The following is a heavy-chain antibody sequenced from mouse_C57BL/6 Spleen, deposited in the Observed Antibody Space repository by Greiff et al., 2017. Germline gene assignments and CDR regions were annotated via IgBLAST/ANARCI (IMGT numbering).Heavy chain of an antibody. J-gene: IGHJ4*01. CDR2: ISSGSSTI. CDR1: GFTFSDYG. V-gene: IGHV5-17*01. D-gene: IGHD2-10*02. CDR3: ARKGVYDYYAMDY. Sequence: EVKLVESGGGLVKPGGSLKLSCAASGFTFSDYGMHWVRQAPEKGLEWVAYISSGSSTIYYADTVKGRFTISRDNAKNTLFLQMTSLRSDDTAMYYCARKGVYDYYAMDYWGQGTSVTVSS.